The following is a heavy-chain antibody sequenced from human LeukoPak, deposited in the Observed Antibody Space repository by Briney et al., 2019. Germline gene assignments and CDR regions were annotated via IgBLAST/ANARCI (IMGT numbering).Heavy chain of an antibody. D-gene: IGHD3-10*02. CDR1: GASISSGDYY. CDR3: ARVGTMSLWYFDL. J-gene: IGHJ2*01. V-gene: IGHV4-30-4*01. Sequence: PSETLSLTCTVSGASISSGDYYWSWIRQPPGKGLEYLGYIHYSGSTYYNPSLKSRVTISVDTSKNQFSLTLSSVTAADTAVYYCARVGTMSLWYFDLWGRGTLVTVSS. CDR2: IHYSGST.